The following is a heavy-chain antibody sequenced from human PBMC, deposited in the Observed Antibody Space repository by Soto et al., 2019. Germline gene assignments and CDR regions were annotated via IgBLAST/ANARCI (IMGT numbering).Heavy chain of an antibody. Sequence: ASVKVSCKASGYTFTSYGISWVRQAPGQGLEWMGWMNPITGNSTYAQKFQGRVTVTRDTSISTAHMELSSLRSEDTAVYYCARRAETNGWNGFGADKYYFDFWGQGTLVTVSS. D-gene: IGHD1-1*01. J-gene: IGHJ4*02. CDR3: ARRAETNGWNGFGADKYYFDF. CDR2: MNPITGNS. CDR1: GYTFTSYG. V-gene: IGHV1-8*02.